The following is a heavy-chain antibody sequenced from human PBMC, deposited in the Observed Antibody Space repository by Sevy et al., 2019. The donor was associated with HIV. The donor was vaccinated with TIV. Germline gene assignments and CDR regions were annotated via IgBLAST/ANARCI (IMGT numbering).Heavy chain of an antibody. J-gene: IGHJ4*02. D-gene: IGHD1-26*01. CDR2: ISSNGDNA. Sequence: GGSLRLSCAASEFSFSSYSMNWVRQAPGRGLEWLALISSNGDNAFYANSVRGRLTVSRDNSMNTLSLQMSSLTAEDTAVYYCARGPEWELTSFLSHWGQGTLVTVSS. V-gene: IGHV3-33*08. CDR3: ARGPEWELTSFLSH. CDR1: EFSFSSYS.